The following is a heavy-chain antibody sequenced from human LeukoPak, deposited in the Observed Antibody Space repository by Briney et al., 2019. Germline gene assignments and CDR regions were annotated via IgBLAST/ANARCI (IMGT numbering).Heavy chain of an antibody. CDR2: ISSNGGST. J-gene: IGHJ4*02. CDR3: VKLPEYGDTWDY. V-gene: IGHV3-64D*09. D-gene: IGHD4-17*01. Sequence: GGSLRLSCSASGFTFSSYAMHWVRQAPGKGLEYVSAISSNGGSTYYADSVEGRFTISRDNSKTTLYLQMSSLRAEDTAVYYCVKLPEYGDTWDYWGQGTLVTVSS. CDR1: GFTFSSYA.